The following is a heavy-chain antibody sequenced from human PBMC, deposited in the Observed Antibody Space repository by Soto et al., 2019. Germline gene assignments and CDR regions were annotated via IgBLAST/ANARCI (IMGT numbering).Heavy chain of an antibody. CDR3: AKTLSGGSTRPGENSYYYYGMDV. V-gene: IGHV3-30*18. Sequence: PGGSLRLSCAASGFTFNSYGMHWVRQAPDKGLEWVAVISYDGSNKYYADSVKGRFTISRDNSKNTLYLQMNSLRAEDTAVYYCAKTLSGGSTRPGENSYYYYGMDVWGQGTTVTVYS. J-gene: IGHJ6*02. D-gene: IGHD2-15*01. CDR2: ISYDGSNK. CDR1: GFTFNSYG.